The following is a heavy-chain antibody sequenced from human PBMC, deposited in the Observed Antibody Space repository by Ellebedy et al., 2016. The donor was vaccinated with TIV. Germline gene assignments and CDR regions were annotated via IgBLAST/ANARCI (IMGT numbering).Heavy chain of an antibody. CDR1: GGSIGGFY. CDR3: AGGSYTPYGMDV. Sequence: GSLRLSCTVSGGSIGGFYWSWIRQPPGKGLEWIGHIYSSGSSNYNPSLKSRVTISEDTSKNQFSLRLTSVTAADTAVYYCAGGSYTPYGMDVWGRGTTVIVSS. D-gene: IGHD3-10*01. V-gene: IGHV4-59*01. J-gene: IGHJ6*02. CDR2: IYSSGSS.